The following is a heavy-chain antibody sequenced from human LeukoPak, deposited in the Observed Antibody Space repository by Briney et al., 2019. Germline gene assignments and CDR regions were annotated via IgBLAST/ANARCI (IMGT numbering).Heavy chain of an antibody. CDR1: GGSISSGSYY. Sequence: SETLSLTCTVSGGSISSGSYYWSWIRQPAGKGLEWIGRIYTSGSTNYNPSLKSRVTISVDTSKNQFSLKLSSVTAADTAVYYCARDLLHGSGSVWFDPWGQGTLVTVSS. CDR2: IYTSGST. D-gene: IGHD3-10*01. CDR3: ARDLLHGSGSVWFDP. J-gene: IGHJ5*02. V-gene: IGHV4-61*02.